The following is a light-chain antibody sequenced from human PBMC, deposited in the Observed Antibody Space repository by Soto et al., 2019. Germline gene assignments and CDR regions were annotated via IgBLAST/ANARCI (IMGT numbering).Light chain of an antibody. CDR3: KQYNHHRT. CDR2: WAS. V-gene: IGKV4-1*01. CDR1: QSVLYSSNNKNY. Sequence: DIVMTQSPDSLAGARGERTTINCKSSQSVLYSSNNKNYLAWYQQKPGQPPKLLIYWASTRESGVPDRFSGSGSGTDSTLTISSLQAEDVAVYYCKQYNHHRTFGQGTKVDIK. J-gene: IGKJ1*01.